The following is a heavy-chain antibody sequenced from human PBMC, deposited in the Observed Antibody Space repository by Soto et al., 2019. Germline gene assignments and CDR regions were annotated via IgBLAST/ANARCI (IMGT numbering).Heavy chain of an antibody. D-gene: IGHD6-19*01. V-gene: IGHV3-15*07. CDR2: IKSKTDGGTP. CDR1: GFTFSNAW. Sequence: EVQLVESGGGLVKPGGSLRLSCAASGFTFSNAWMNWVRQAPGKGLEWVGRIKSKTDGGTPDYAAPVKGRFTISRDDSKNTLYLQMNSLKTEDTAVYYCTPIAVAGYYYFDYWGQGTLVTVSS. J-gene: IGHJ4*02. CDR3: TPIAVAGYYYFDY.